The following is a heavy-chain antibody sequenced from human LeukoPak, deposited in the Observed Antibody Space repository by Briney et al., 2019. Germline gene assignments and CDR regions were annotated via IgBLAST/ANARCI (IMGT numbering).Heavy chain of an antibody. CDR2: INPNSGGT. Sequence: ASVKVSCKASGYTFTGYYMHWVRQAPGQGLEWMGWINPNSGGTNYAQKFQGRVTMTRDTSISTAYMELSRLRSDDTAVYYCARLYYYGSGRKVGQPYDYWGQGTLVTVSS. V-gene: IGHV1-2*02. CDR1: GYTFTGYY. CDR3: ARLYYYGSGRKVGQPYDY. J-gene: IGHJ4*02. D-gene: IGHD3-10*01.